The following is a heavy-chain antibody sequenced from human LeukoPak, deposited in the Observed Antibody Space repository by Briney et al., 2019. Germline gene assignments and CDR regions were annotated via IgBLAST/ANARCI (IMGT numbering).Heavy chain of an antibody. V-gene: IGHV4-59*11. D-gene: IGHD6-13*01. J-gene: IGHJ6*03. CDR1: GDSISTLY. Sequence: SETLSLTCTVSGDSISTLYWSWIRQPPGKGLEWIGYMYYSGSTNYNPSLESRLTISIDMSKNQFSLKLSSVTPEDTAVYFCARDDLQLVRRLGGTTEYYYYYYMDVWGKGTTVTVSS. CDR2: MYYSGST. CDR3: ARDDLQLVRRLGGTTEYYYYYYMDV.